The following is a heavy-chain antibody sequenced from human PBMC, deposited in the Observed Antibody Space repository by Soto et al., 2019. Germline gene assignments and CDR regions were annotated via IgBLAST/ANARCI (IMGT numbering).Heavy chain of an antibody. Sequence: GGSLRLSCAASGFTFSSYAMSWVRQAPGKGLEWVSAISGSGGSTYYADSVKGRFTISRDNSKNTLYLQMNSLRAEDTAVYYCGXSGYDSSGYHYPTYIDYWGQGTLVTVSS. CDR3: GXSGYDSSGYHYPTYIDY. D-gene: IGHD3-22*01. J-gene: IGHJ4*02. V-gene: IGHV3-23*01. CDR2: ISGSGGST. CDR1: GFTFSSYA.